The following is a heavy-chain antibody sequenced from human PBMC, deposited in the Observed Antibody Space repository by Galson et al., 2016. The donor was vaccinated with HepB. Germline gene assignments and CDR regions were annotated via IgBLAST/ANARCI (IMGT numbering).Heavy chain of an antibody. J-gene: IGHJ3*02. V-gene: IGHV1-69*13. CDR1: GGPFKNYA. CDR3: ASGLGYCSGTNCYVNDAFDI. D-gene: IGHD2-15*01. CDR2: IIPLFTTT. Sequence: SVKVSCKASGGPFKNYAINWVRQAPGQRLEWMGRIIPLFTTTNYAQKFQGRVTITADESTSTTYMELNSLKSDDTAVYYCASGLGYCSGTNCYVNDAFDIWGQGTMVTVS.